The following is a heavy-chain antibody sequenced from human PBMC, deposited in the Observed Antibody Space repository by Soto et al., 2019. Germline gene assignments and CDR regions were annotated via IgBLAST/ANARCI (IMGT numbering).Heavy chain of an antibody. CDR3: AKDSITFFYGMDV. V-gene: IGHV3-23*01. Sequence: PGGSLRLSCAASGFTFSSFAMNWVRQAPGKGLEWVSGISDSGGSTYYADSVKDRFTISRDNSKNMLYLQMNSLRAEDTAVYYCAKDSITFFYGMDVWGQGTTVTVSS. D-gene: IGHD3-10*01. J-gene: IGHJ6*02. CDR1: GFTFSSFA. CDR2: ISDSGGST.